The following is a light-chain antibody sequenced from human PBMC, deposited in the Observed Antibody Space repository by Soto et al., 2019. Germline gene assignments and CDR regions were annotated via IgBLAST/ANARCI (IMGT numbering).Light chain of an antibody. CDR2: EVN. CDR3: SSYTRQSTYV. CDR1: SSDVGGYKY. Sequence: QSVRTQHASVSGSPGQSITISCTGTSSDVGGYKYVSWFQQDPGKVPKLIIYEVNDRPSGVSNRFSASKSGNTASLTISGREAEDEGDYYCSSYTRQSTYVFGPGTMVTVL. V-gene: IGLV2-14*03. J-gene: IGLJ1*01.